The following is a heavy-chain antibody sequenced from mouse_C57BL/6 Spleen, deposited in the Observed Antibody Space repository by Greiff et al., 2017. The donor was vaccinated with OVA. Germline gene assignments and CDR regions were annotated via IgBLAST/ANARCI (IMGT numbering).Heavy chain of an antibody. J-gene: IGHJ4*01. D-gene: IGHD2-4*01. V-gene: IGHV5-17*01. CDR1: GFTFSDYG. Sequence: EVQVVESGGGLVKPGGSLKLSCAASGFTFSDYGMHWVRQAPEKGLEWVAYISSGSSTIYYADTVKGRFTISRDNAKNTLFLQMTSLRSEDTAMYYCARRVYYDYGEAMDYWGQGTSVTVSS. CDR2: ISSGSSTI. CDR3: ARRVYYDYGEAMDY.